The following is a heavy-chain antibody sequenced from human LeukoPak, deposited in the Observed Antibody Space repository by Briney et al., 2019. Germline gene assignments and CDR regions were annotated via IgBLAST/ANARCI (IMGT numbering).Heavy chain of an antibody. CDR1: GYSFTTYW. D-gene: IGHD2-21*01. Sequence: GESLKISCKGSGYSFTTYWIGWVRQMPGKGLEWMGIIYPGDSDTRYSPSFQGQVTISADKSISTAYVQWSSLKASDTAMYYCASPIAYCGGDCYSGDAFDIWGQGTMVTVSS. CDR3: ASPIAYCGGDCYSGDAFDI. V-gene: IGHV5-51*01. CDR2: IYPGDSDT. J-gene: IGHJ3*02.